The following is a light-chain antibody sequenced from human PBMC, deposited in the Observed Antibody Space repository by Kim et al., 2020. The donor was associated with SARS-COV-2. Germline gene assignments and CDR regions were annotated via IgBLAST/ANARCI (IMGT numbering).Light chain of an antibody. Sequence: ASVGDPVTMTFRASQRVSPSLAWFRHKPGKAPSLLMYKASSLESGVPSRFSGSGSGTEFTLTITSLQPDDFATYYCQQYKTYPWTFGQGTKVDIK. V-gene: IGKV1-5*03. CDR3: QQYKTYPWT. CDR1: QRVSPS. J-gene: IGKJ1*01. CDR2: KAS.